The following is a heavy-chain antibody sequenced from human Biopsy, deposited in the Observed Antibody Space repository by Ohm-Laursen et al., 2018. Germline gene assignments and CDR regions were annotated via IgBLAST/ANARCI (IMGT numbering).Heavy chain of an antibody. CDR2: IKHKGKT. Sequence: GTLSLTCSVYGGAFRGYYLSLIRPTPGEGVGWIGEIKHKGKTHYKPSLDSRVAISADTSKNQVSPNPYSVTAADTAVYFCARGLPRIAPMVRGRRTWFDPWGQGTPVTVPS. D-gene: IGHD3-10*01. J-gene: IGHJ5*02. CDR1: GGAFRGYY. V-gene: IGHV4-34*01. CDR3: ARGLPRIAPMVRGRRTWFDP.